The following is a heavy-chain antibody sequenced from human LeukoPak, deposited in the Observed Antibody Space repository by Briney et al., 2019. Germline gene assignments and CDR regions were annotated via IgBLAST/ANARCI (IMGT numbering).Heavy chain of an antibody. CDR3: ARGGQYMSASWYRSVYYHFDV. J-gene: IGHJ6*03. D-gene: IGHD6-13*01. CDR1: GGSFSGNY. V-gene: IGHV4-34*01. Sequence: SETLSLTCAVYGGSFSGNYWNWVRQSPGKGLEWVGEINYGGSTHYNPSLKSRVSISLDTSKNQFSLKVTSVTAADTAIYYCARGGQYMSASWYRSVYYHFDVWGKGTTVIVSS. CDR2: INYGGST.